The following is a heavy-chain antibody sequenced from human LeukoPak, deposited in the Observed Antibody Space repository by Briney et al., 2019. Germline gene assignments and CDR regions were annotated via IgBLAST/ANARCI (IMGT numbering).Heavy chain of an antibody. CDR1: GGSISSYY. D-gene: IGHD1-26*01. V-gene: IGHV4-4*07. CDR3: GRQGYTASYYFLDF. CDR2: IYTTGAT. J-gene: IGHJ4*02. Sequence: SETLSLTCTVSGGSISSYYWGWVRQPAGKGLEWIGRIYTTGATQYNPSLKSRVTMSIDTSKNQFSLNLTSVTAADTAVYYCGRQGYTASYYFLDFWSQGTLVAVS.